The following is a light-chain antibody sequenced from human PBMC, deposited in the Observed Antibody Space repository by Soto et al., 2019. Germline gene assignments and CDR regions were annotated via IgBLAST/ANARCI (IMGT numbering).Light chain of an antibody. V-gene: IGLV2-8*01. Sequence: QSALTQPPSASGSPGQSVTISCTGTSSDVGVYNYVSWYQQHPGKAPKLMIYEVSKRPSGVPDRFSGSKSGTTASLTVSGLKSEDEADYYCSSFAGNNNLVFGGGTKLTVL. CDR3: SSFAGNNNLV. J-gene: IGLJ2*01. CDR2: EVS. CDR1: SSDVGVYNY.